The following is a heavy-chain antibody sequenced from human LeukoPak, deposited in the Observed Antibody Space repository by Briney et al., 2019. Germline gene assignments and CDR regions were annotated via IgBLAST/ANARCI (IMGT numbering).Heavy chain of an antibody. CDR2: ISSSSSYI. J-gene: IGHJ5*02. CDR3: AKEEAYCSSTSCYGTWFDP. CDR1: GFTFSSYS. D-gene: IGHD2-2*01. Sequence: PGGSLRLSCAASGFTFSSYSMNWVRQAPGKGLEWVSSISSSSSYIYYADSVKGRFTISRDNAKNSLYLQMNSLRAEDTAVYYCAKEEAYCSSTSCYGTWFDPWGQGTLVTVSS. V-gene: IGHV3-21*01.